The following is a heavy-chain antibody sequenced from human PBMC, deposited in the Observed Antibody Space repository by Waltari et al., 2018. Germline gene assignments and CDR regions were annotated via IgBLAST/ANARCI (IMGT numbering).Heavy chain of an antibody. CDR1: GFPLTSHT. Sequence: EVQLLESGGGLVQPGGSLRLSCAVSGFPLTSHTMGWVRQAPGKGLGYVSTISVTIGRPYYADSVKGRFTISRDISNNTLYFQMNSLRADDTAVYYCARNMGPDGPNWFDLWGQGTLVTVSS. V-gene: IGHV3-23*01. J-gene: IGHJ5*02. CDR2: ISVTIGRP. CDR3: ARNMGPDGPNWFDL. D-gene: IGHD1-26*01.